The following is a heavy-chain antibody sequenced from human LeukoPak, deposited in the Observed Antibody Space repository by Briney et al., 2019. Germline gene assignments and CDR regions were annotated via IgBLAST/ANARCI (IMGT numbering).Heavy chain of an antibody. CDR2: ISGSGGST. CDR1: GFTFSSYA. D-gene: IGHD3-10*01. J-gene: IGHJ4*02. V-gene: IGHV3-23*01. Sequence: PGGSLRLSCAASGFTFSSYAMSWVRQAPGKGLEWVSAISGSGGSTYYADSVKGRFTISRDNSKNTLYLQMNSLRAEGTAVYYCAKDRLPMVRGVSFDYWGQGTLVTVSS. CDR3: AKDRLPMVRGVSFDY.